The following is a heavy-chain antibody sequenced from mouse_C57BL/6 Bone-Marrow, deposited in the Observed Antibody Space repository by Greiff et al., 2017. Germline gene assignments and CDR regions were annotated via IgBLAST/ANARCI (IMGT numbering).Heavy chain of an antibody. V-gene: IGHV1-52*01. J-gene: IGHJ3*01. Sequence: QVQLQQPGAELVRPGSSVKLSCKASGYTFTSYWMHWVKQRPIQGLEWIGNIDPSDSETHYNQKFKDKATLTVDKSSSTAYMQLSSLTSEDSAVYYCARRDYYYGSSWFAYWGQGTLVTVSA. CDR2: IDPSDSET. CDR1: GYTFTSYW. CDR3: ARRDYYYGSSWFAY. D-gene: IGHD1-1*01.